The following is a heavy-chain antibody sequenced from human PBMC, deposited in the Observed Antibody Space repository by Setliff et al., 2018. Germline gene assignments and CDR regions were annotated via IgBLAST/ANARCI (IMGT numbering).Heavy chain of an antibody. CDR2: INHSGST. CDR3: ARDRRIVGARHAFDI. CDR1: GGSFSGYY. J-gene: IGHJ3*02. V-gene: IGHV4-34*01. D-gene: IGHD1-26*01. Sequence: KASETLSLTCAVYGGSFSGYYWSWIRQPPGKGLEWIGEINHSGSTNYNPSLKSRVTISVDTSKNQFSLKLSSVTAADTAVYYCARDRRIVGARHAFDIWGQGTMVTVS.